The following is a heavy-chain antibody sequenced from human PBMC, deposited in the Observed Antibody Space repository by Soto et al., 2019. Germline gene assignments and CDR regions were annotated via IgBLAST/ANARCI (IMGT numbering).Heavy chain of an antibody. V-gene: IGHV1-69*13. J-gene: IGHJ6*02. Sequence: SVKVSCKASGGTFSIYAISWVRQAPGQGLEWMGGITPIFGSANYAQKFQGRVTITADESTSIAYMELSSLRSEDTAVYFCAREYNWNDVRYGMDVWGQGTTVTVSS. CDR3: AREYNWNDVRYGMDV. CDR1: GGTFSIYA. CDR2: ITPIFGSA. D-gene: IGHD1-20*01.